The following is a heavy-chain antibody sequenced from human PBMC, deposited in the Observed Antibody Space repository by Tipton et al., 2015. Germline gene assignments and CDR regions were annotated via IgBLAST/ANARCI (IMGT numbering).Heavy chain of an antibody. Sequence: TLSLTCSVSGASVSSGFYYWTWIRQPPGKGLEWIGYVFVPGSTNFNPSLRSRVTISVDTYTNQFSLELMSATAADRGMYYCARGQDETTSGEYFTHWGQGTLVTVSS. D-gene: IGHD4-17*01. CDR1: GASVSSGFYY. CDR2: VFVPGST. J-gene: IGHJ1*01. CDR3: ARGQDETTSGEYFTH. V-gene: IGHV4-61*01.